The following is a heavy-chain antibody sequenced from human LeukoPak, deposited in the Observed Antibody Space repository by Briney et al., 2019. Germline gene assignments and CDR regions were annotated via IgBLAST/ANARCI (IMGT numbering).Heavy chain of an antibody. CDR1: GYTFTSYG. CDR2: ISAYNGNT. J-gene: IGHJ6*03. Sequence: GASVKVSCKASGYTFTSYGISWVRQAPGQGLEWMGWISAYNGNTNYAQKLQGRVTMTTDTSTSTAYMELRSLRSDDTAVYYCARVVGSSWLYYYYYMDVWGKGTTVTVSS. CDR3: ARVVGSSWLYYYYYMDV. V-gene: IGHV1-18*01. D-gene: IGHD6-13*01.